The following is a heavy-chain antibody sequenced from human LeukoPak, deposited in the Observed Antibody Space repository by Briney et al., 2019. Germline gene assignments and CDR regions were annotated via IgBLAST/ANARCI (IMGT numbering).Heavy chain of an antibody. J-gene: IGHJ4*02. CDR3: AREQSQPYGDYEYYFDY. CDR2: IWYDGSNK. Sequence: AGGSLRLSCAASGFTFSSYGMHWVRQAPGKGLEWVAVIWYDGSNKYYADSVKGRFTISRDNSKNTLYLQMNSLRAEDTAVYYCAREQSQPYGDYEYYFDYWGQGTLVTVSS. D-gene: IGHD4-17*01. V-gene: IGHV3-33*01. CDR1: GFTFSSYG.